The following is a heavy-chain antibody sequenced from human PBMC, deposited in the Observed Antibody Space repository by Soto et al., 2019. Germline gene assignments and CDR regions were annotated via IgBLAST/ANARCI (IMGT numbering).Heavy chain of an antibody. V-gene: IGHV1-3*01. Sequence: ASVKVSCKASGYTFTSYAMHWVRQAPGQRLEWMGWINAGNGNTKYSQKFQGRVTITRDTSASTAYMELSSLRSEDTAVYYCARSLYDFWSGYPPHTDFDPWGQGTLVTVSS. CDR2: INAGNGNT. D-gene: IGHD3-3*01. CDR1: GYTFTSYA. J-gene: IGHJ5*02. CDR3: ARSLYDFWSGYPPHTDFDP.